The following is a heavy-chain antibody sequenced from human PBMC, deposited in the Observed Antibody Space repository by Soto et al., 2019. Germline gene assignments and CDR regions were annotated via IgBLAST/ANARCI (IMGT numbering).Heavy chain of an antibody. V-gene: IGHV5-51*01. CDR3: ARLGSDDFWSGQIDY. J-gene: IGHJ4*02. CDR2: IYPGDSDT. Sequence: GESLKISCKGSGYSFTSYWIGWVRQMPGKGLEWMGIIYPGDSDTRYSPSFQGQVTISADKSISTAYLQWSSLKASDTARYYCARLGSDDFWSGQIDYWGQGTLVTVSS. D-gene: IGHD3-3*01. CDR1: GYSFTSYW.